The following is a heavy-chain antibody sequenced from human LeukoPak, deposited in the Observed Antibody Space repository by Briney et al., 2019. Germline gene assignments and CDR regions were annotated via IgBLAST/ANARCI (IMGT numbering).Heavy chain of an antibody. CDR3: ARDLKVKSADYYFDY. CDR2: IANDGRDK. Sequence: PGGSLRLSCAASGFTFSNYPMHWVRQAAGKGLEWVVVIANDGRDKHYGESVKGRFTISRDNSRNTLYLQMNSLRAEDTAVYYCARDLKVKSADYYFDYWGQGTLVTVSS. CDR1: GFTFSNYP. V-gene: IGHV3-30*01. J-gene: IGHJ4*02. D-gene: IGHD2-15*01.